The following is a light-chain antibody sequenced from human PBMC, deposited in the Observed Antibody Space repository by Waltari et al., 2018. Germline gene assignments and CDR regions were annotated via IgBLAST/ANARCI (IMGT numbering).Light chain of an antibody. J-gene: IGLJ3*02. V-gene: IGLV2-14*03. CDR2: DVS. CDR1: SSDVGAYNY. CDR3: SSYTSSSTRV. Sequence: QSALTQPASVSGSPGQSLTISCTGTSSDVGAYNYVPWYQQHPGKAPKLMIYDVSNRPSGISYRFSGSKSGNMASLTISGLQAEDEADYYCSSYTSSSTRVFGGGTKLTVL.